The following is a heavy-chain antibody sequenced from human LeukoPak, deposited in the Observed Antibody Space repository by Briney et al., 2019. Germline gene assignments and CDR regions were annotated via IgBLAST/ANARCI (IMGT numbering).Heavy chain of an antibody. CDR3: ARVGSGDYETLDY. J-gene: IGHJ4*02. Sequence: GASVKVSCESSGYTFTAYAVHWVRQAPGQGLEWMGWISTYTGNTNYAENLQGRVTLTTDTSTSTAYMDLRSLRSDDTAVYYCARVGSGDYETLDYWGQGTLVTVSS. CDR1: GYTFTAYA. CDR2: ISTYTGNT. V-gene: IGHV1-18*04. D-gene: IGHD4-17*01.